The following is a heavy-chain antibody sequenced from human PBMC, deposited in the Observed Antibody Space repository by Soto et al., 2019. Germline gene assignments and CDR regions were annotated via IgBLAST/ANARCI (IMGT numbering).Heavy chain of an antibody. D-gene: IGHD3-10*01. Sequence: EVQLLESGGGLVQPGGSLRLSCAASGFTFSSYAMSWVRQAPGKGLEWVSAISGSGGSTYYADSVKGRFTISRDNSKNTMYLQMNSLRAEDTSVYYCAKAPTNYGSGSYYYYWGQGTLVTVSS. V-gene: IGHV3-23*01. CDR2: ISGSGGST. CDR3: AKAPTNYGSGSYYYY. J-gene: IGHJ4*02. CDR1: GFTFSSYA.